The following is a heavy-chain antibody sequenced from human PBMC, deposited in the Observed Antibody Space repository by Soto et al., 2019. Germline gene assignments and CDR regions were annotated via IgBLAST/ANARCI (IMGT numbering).Heavy chain of an antibody. CDR3: ASSYRLYSSSALGY. CDR1: GGTFSCYA. D-gene: IGHD6-6*01. CDR2: IIPIFGTA. Sequence: SVKVSCTASGGTFSCYAISWGRQAPGQGLEWMGGIIPIFGTANYAQKFQGRVTITADESTSTAYMELSSLRSEDTAVYYCASSYRLYSSSALGYWGQGTLVTVSS. V-gene: IGHV1-69*13. J-gene: IGHJ4*02.